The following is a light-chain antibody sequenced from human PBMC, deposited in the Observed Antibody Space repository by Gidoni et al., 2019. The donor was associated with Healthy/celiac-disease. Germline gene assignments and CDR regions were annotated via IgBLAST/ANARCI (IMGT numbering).Light chain of an antibody. CDR2: KAS. CDR1: QSISSW. CDR3: QQYNSPPLT. Sequence: DIQMTQSPSTLSASVGDRVTITCRASQSISSWLAWYQQKPGKAPKLLIYKASSLESGVPSRFSGSGSGTEFTLTISSLQPDDFATYYCQQYNSPPLTSGGXTKVEIK. J-gene: IGKJ4*01. V-gene: IGKV1-5*03.